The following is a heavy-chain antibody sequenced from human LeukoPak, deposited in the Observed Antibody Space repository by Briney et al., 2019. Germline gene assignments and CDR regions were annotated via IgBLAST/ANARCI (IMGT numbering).Heavy chain of an antibody. V-gene: IGHV3-23*01. CDR3: AKGRSFSRSYFDY. CDR2: ISGAGNYI. Sequence: GGSLRLSCRVSGLTVSTALMDWVRQAPGKGLEWVSDISGAGNYIYYADAVKGRFTISRDNSKNTVYLQMNSLRAEDTAIYYCAKGRSFSRSYFDYWGQGALVTVSS. J-gene: IGHJ4*02. CDR1: GLTVSTAL.